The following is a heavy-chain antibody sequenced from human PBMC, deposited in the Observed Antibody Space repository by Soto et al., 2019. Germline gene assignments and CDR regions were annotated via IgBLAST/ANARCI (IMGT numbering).Heavy chain of an antibody. CDR2: IYYSGST. CDR1: GGSISSYY. CDR3: AREGLPHYYYGMDV. V-gene: IGHV4-59*01. J-gene: IGHJ6*02. D-gene: IGHD5-18*01. Sequence: KPSETLSLTCTVSGGSISSYYWSWIRQPPGKGLEWIGYIYYSGSTNYNPSLKSRVTISVDTSKNQFSLKLSSVTAADTAVYYCAREGLPHYYYGMDVWGQGTTVTV.